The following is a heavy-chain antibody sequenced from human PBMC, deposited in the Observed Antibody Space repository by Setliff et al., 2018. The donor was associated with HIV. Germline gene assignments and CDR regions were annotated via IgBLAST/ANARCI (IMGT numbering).Heavy chain of an antibody. CDR3: ASRGTGIAVAGTEWNDAFDI. J-gene: IGHJ3*02. Sequence: ASVKVSCKASGFTFTRYYMHWVRQAPGQGLEWMGIINPSGDSTTYAQKFQGRVTITTDESTSTAYMELSSLRSEDTAVYYCASRGTGIAVAGTEWNDAFDIWGQGTMVTVSS. CDR2: INPSGDST. D-gene: IGHD6-19*01. V-gene: IGHV1-46*01. CDR1: GFTFTRYY.